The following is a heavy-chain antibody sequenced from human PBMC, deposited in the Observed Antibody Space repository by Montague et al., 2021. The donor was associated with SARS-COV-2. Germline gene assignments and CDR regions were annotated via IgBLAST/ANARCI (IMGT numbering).Heavy chain of an antibody. V-gene: IGHV4-34*01. CDR3: ARGARQGYGFRLGSFDY. J-gene: IGHJ4*02. CDR1: GGSFSGHY. Sequence: SETLSLPCAVYGGSFSGHYWNWIRQPPGKGLEWIGEINHSGSTNNNPSLKSRVTMSVDTSKNQFSLKLSSVTAADTAVYYCARGARQGYGFRLGSFDYWGQGTLVTVSS. CDR2: INHSGST. D-gene: IGHD3-10*01.